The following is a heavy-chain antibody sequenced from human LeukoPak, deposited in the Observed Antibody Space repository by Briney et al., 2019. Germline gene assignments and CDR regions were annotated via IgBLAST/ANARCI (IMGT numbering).Heavy chain of an antibody. D-gene: IGHD3-3*01. Sequence: SETLSLTCTVSGGSISSSSYYWGWIRQPPGKGLERIGSIYYSGSTYYNPSLKSRVTISVDTSKNQFSLKLSSVTAADTAVYYCARRYDFWSGYYDYWGQGTLVTVSS. CDR1: GGSISSSSYY. J-gene: IGHJ4*02. V-gene: IGHV4-39*01. CDR3: ARRYDFWSGYYDY. CDR2: IYYSGST.